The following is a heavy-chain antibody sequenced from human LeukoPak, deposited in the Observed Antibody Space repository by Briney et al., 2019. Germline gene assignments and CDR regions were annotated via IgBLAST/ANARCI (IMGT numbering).Heavy chain of an antibody. D-gene: IGHD6-6*01. CDR2: ISYDGSNK. V-gene: IGHV3-30*03. CDR1: GFTFSSYG. CDR3: ARERVWGSSSPGDY. J-gene: IGHJ4*02. Sequence: GGSLRLSCAASGFTFSSYGMHWVRQAPGKGLEWVAVISYDGSNKYYADSVKGRFTISRDNSKNTLYLQMNSLRAEDTAVYYCARERVWGSSSPGDYWGQGTLVTVSS.